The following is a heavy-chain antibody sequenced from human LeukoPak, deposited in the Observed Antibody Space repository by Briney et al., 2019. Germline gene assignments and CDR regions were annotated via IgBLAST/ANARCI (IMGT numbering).Heavy chain of an antibody. CDR3: ATSYYDFYYFDY. Sequence: GGSLRLSCAASGFTFSSYGMHWVRQAPGKGLEWVAVIWYDGSNKYYADSVKGRFTISRDNSKNTLYLQMNSLRAEDTALYYCATSYYDFYYFDYWGQGTLVTVSS. J-gene: IGHJ4*02. D-gene: IGHD3-3*01. V-gene: IGHV3-33*08. CDR1: GFTFSSYG. CDR2: IWYDGSNK.